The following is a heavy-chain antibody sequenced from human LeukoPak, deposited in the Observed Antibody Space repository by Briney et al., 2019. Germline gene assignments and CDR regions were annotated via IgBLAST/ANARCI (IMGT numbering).Heavy chain of an antibody. J-gene: IGHJ4*02. D-gene: IGHD3-9*01. V-gene: IGHV3-11*01. CDR2: ISSSGSTI. Sequence: GGSLRLSCAASGFTFSDYYMSWIRQAPGKGLEWVSYISSSGSTIYYADSVKGRFTISRDNAKNSLYLRMNSLRAEDTAVYYCAGGPLRYFDWLLGGFDYWGQGTLVTVSS. CDR3: AGGPLRYFDWLLGGFDY. CDR1: GFTFSDYY.